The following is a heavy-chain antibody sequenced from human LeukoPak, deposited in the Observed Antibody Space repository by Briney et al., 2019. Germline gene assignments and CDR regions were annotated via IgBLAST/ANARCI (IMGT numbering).Heavy chain of an antibody. CDR1: GGSFSGYY. J-gene: IGHJ6*03. V-gene: IGHV4-34*01. D-gene: IGHD5-18*01. Sequence: PSGTLSLTCAVYGGSFSGYYWSWIRQPPGKGLEWIGEINHSGSTNYNPSLKSRVTISVDTSKNQFSLKLSSVTAADTAVYYCARGNWYTWIQLWPNREGYYYMDVWGKGTTVTVSS. CDR3: ARGNWYTWIQLWPNREGYYYMDV. CDR2: INHSGST.